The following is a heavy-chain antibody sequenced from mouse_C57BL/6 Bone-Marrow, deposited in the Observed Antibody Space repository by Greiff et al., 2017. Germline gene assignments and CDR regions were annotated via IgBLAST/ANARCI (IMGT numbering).Heavy chain of an antibody. Sequence: QVQLQQPGAELVMPGASVKLSCKASGYTFTSYWMHWVKQRPGQGLEWIGEIDPSDSYTNYNQKFKGKSTLTVDKSSSTAYMQLSSLTSEDSAVYYCARERIYYSNYDFDYWGQGTTLTVSS. V-gene: IGHV1-69*01. D-gene: IGHD2-5*01. CDR1: GYTFTSYW. CDR3: ARERIYYSNYDFDY. CDR2: IDPSDSYT. J-gene: IGHJ2*01.